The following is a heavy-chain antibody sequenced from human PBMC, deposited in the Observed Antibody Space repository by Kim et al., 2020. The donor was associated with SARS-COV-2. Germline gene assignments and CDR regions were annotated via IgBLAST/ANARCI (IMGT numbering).Heavy chain of an antibody. CDR2: INAGNGNT. J-gene: IGHJ4*02. D-gene: IGHD3-10*01. V-gene: IGHV1-3*01. Sequence: ASVKVSCKASGYTFTSYAMHWVRQAPGQRLEWMGWINAGNGNTKYSQKFQGRVTITRDTSASTAYMELSNLRSEDTAVYYCARDRFGELFGGIDYWGQGTLVTVSS. CDR1: GYTFTSYA. CDR3: ARDRFGELFGGIDY.